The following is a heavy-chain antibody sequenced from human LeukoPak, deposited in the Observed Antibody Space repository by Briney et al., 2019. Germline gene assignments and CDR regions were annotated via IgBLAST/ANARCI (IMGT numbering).Heavy chain of an antibody. CDR3: ARHGKIVVVPATTDAFDI. CDR2: ISSSSSYI. Sequence: KSGGSLRLSCAASGFTFSSYAMSWVRQAPGKGLEWVSAISSSSSYIYYADSVKGRFTISRDNAKNSLYLQMNSLRGEDTAVYYCARHGKIVVVPATTDAFDIWGQGTMVTVSS. D-gene: IGHD2-2*01. CDR1: GFTFSSYA. V-gene: IGHV3-21*01. J-gene: IGHJ3*02.